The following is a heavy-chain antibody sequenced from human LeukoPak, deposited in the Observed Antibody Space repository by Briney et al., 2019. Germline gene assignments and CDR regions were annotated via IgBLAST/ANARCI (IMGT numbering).Heavy chain of an antibody. CDR3: AKDAWQQPREYYFDY. CDR2: ISGSGGRT. V-gene: IGHV3-23*01. Sequence: GGSLRLSCAASGFTFSSYAMSWVRQAPGKGLEWVSAISGSGGRTYYADSVKGRFTISRDNSKNTLYLQMNSLRAEDTAVYYCAKDAWQQPREYYFDYWGQGTLVTVSS. D-gene: IGHD6-13*01. J-gene: IGHJ4*02. CDR1: GFTFSSYA.